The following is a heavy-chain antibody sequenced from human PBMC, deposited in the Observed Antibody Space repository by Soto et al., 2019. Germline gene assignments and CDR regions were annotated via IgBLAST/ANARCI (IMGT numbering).Heavy chain of an antibody. CDR3: ARTIPTAYCSGGSGAAHLGVHFDY. V-gene: IGHV3-21*01. J-gene: IGHJ4*02. CDR1: GFTFSSYS. Sequence: GGSLRLSCAASGFTFSSYSMNWVRQAPGKGLEWASSISSSGSYIYYADSVKGRFTISRDNAKNSLYLQMNSLRAEDTAVYYCARTIPTAYCSGGSGAAHLGVHFDYWGQGTLVTVSS. D-gene: IGHD2-15*01. CDR2: ISSSGSYI.